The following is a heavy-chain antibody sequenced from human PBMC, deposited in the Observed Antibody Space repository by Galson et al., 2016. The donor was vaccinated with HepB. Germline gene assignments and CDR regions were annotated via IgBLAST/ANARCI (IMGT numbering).Heavy chain of an antibody. Sequence: CAISGDSVSSINAAWNWIRQSPSRGLEWLGRTYYRSKWSYDYAVSVKSRMTINPDTSKNQLSLHLKSVTPEDTAVYYCARDRASWDAQNTGNYDYWGQGTLVTVSS. CDR1: GDSVSSINAA. D-gene: IGHD2/OR15-2a*01. V-gene: IGHV6-1*01. J-gene: IGHJ4*02. CDR3: ARDRASWDAQNTGNYDY. CDR2: TYYRSKWSY.